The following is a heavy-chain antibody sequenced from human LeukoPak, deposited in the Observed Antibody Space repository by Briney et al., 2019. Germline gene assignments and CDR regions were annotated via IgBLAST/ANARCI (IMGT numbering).Heavy chain of an antibody. D-gene: IGHD3-9*01. CDR3: AKYGPDILTGYGIQYYFDY. V-gene: IGHV3-23*01. Sequence: GGSLRLSCAASGFTFSSYAMSWVRQAPGKGLEWVSATSGSGGSTYYADSVKGRFTISRDNSKNTLYLQMNSLRAEDTAVYYCAKYGPDILTGYGIQYYFDYWGQGTLVTVSS. J-gene: IGHJ4*02. CDR1: GFTFSSYA. CDR2: TSGSGGST.